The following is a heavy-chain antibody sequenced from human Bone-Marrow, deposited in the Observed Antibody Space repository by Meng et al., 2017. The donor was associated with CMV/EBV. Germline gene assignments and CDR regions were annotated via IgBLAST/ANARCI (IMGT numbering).Heavy chain of an antibody. CDR3: ASPPSNHAFDI. D-gene: IGHD1-14*01. J-gene: IGHJ3*02. V-gene: IGHV1-46*01. CDR1: GYTFTSYY. Sequence: ASVKVSCKASGYTFTSYYMHWVRQAPGQGLEWMGIINPSGGSTSYAQKFQGRVTITADKSTSTAYMELSSLRSEDTAVYYCASPPSNHAFDIWGQGTMVTVSS. CDR2: INPSGGST.